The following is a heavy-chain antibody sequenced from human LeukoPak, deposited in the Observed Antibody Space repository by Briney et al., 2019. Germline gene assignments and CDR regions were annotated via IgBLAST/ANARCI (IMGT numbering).Heavy chain of an antibody. V-gene: IGHV3-23*01. CDR3: ARREAEESGPIDY. CDR2: ISGRGDFT. J-gene: IGHJ4*02. CDR1: GFTFYKSA. D-gene: IGHD3-3*01. Sequence: PGGSLRLSCAASGFTFYKSAMTWVRQAPGTGLEWVSAISGRGDFTYYADSVKGRFTISRDNSKNMLYLQMTSLRADDTAAYYCARREAEESGPIDYWGQGPLVTVSS.